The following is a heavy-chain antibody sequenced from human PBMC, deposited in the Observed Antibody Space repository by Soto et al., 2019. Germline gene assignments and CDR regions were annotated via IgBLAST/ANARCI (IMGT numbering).Heavy chain of an antibody. Sequence: SETLSLTCAVSGGSISSGGYSWSWIRQPPGKGLEWIGYIYHSGDTNYNPSLKSRVILSVDKSKNQFFLEVNSVTAADTAVYYCARGERQQQRDTWGRGILVTVSS. D-gene: IGHD6-13*01. CDR1: GGSISSGGYS. J-gene: IGHJ5*02. CDR2: IYHSGDT. CDR3: ARGERQQQRDT. V-gene: IGHV4-30-2*01.